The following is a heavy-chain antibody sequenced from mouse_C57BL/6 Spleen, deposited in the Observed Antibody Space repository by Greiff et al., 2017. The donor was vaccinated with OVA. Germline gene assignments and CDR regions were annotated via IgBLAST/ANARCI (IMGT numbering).Heavy chain of an antibody. D-gene: IGHD2-2*01. CDR1: GYTFTSYW. Sequence: QVQLQQPGAELVRPGSSVKLSCKASGYTFTSYWMHWVKQRPIQGLEWIGNIDPSDSETHYNQKFKDKATLTVDKSSSTAYMQLSSLTSEDSAVYYCVFYVYDGAYYFDYWGQGTTLTVSS. V-gene: IGHV1-52*01. CDR2: IDPSDSET. CDR3: VFYVYDGAYYFDY. J-gene: IGHJ2*01.